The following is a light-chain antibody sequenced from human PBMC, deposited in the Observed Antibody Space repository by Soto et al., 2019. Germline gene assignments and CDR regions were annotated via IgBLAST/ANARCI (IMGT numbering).Light chain of an antibody. CDR2: DAS. CDR3: QQYNSYSKT. CDR1: QSISSW. J-gene: IGKJ1*01. V-gene: IGKV1-5*01. Sequence: IHMAQSPSTLTASVGDRVTITCRASQSISSWLAWYQQKPGKAPKLLIYDASSLESGVPSRSSGSGSGTEFTLTISSLQPDDFATYYCQQYNSYSKTFGQGTKVDIK.